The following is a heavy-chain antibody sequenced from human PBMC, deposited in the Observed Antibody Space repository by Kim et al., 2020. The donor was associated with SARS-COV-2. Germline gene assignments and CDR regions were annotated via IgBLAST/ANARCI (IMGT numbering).Heavy chain of an antibody. J-gene: IGHJ6*02. V-gene: IGHV4-4*06. Sequence: LRSRVTMSVDTSKNQFSLKLSSVTAADTAVYYCARTIVVVTSYYYYGMDVWGQGTTVTVSS. CDR3: ARTIVVVTSYYYYGMDV. D-gene: IGHD3-22*01.